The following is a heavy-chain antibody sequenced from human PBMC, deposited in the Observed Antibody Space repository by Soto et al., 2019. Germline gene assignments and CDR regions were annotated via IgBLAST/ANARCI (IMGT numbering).Heavy chain of an antibody. Sequence: PSETLSLTCTVSGDSISTNSYSWGWIRQPPGQGLEWIGLFYYSESTHYNPSLKSRLTVSVDTSKNQFSLKLSSVTAADTAVYYCARGIEGWYQGRYYYGMDVWGQGTTVTVSS. J-gene: IGHJ6*02. CDR3: ARGIEGWYQGRYYYGMDV. V-gene: IGHV4-39*07. CDR1: GDSISTNSYS. D-gene: IGHD6-19*01. CDR2: FYYSEST.